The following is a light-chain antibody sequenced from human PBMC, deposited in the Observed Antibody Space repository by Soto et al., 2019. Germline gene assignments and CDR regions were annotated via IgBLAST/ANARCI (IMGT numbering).Light chain of an antibody. Sequence: QMTQSPSSLSASVGEKIIITCRASRDVGSDVSWYQQKPGQAPKLLIYEASNLYNGVPSSFSRSRSGTEFNHTNSRLQPEDYASYYCLQDYGDSWTFGQGTKVEIE. CDR3: LQDYGDSWT. CDR1: RDVGSD. CDR2: EAS. V-gene: IGKV1-6*01. J-gene: IGKJ1*01.